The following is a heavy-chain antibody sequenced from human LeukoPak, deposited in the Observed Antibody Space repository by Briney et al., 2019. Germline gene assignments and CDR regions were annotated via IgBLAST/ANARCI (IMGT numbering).Heavy chain of an antibody. D-gene: IGHD5-24*01. CDR1: GFTFSSYE. CDR2: ISSSGSTI. V-gene: IGHV3-48*03. Sequence: GGSLRLSCAASGFTFSSYEMHRVRQAPGKGLEWLLYISSSGSTIHYADSAKGRFTISRDNAKNSLLLQMNSLRAEDTAVYYCAREMGLVEMSTLIPGGAFDIRGQGTAATVSS. CDR3: AREMGLVEMSTLIPGGAFDI. J-gene: IGHJ3*02.